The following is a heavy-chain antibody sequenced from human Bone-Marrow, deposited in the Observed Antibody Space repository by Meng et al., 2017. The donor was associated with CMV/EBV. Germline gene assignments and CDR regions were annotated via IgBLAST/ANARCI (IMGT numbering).Heavy chain of an antibody. D-gene: IGHD2-21*01. Sequence: GESLKISCAASGFTFDDYNMHWVRQAPGKGLEWVSLISWDGGSTYYADSVKGRFTISRDNSKNTLYLQMNSLRTEDTALYYCATGGDCIRSIPHTLNYWGQGTLVTVSS. CDR2: ISWDGGST. CDR3: ATGGDCIRSIPHTLNY. V-gene: IGHV3-43*01. J-gene: IGHJ4*02. CDR1: GFTFDDYN.